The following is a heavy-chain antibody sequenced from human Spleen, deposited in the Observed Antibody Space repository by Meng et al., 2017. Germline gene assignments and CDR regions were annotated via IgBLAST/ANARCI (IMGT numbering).Heavy chain of an antibody. D-gene: IGHD3-3*01. CDR3: ARVSRGWSGYYGY. CDR2: INHSGST. V-gene: IGHV4-39*07. J-gene: IGHJ4*02. CDR1: GGSISSSSCY. Sequence: QLRLQGCDPGLVKPSETLSLTCTVSGGSISSSSCYWGWIRQPPGKGLEWIGEINHSGSTNYNPSLKSRVTISVDTSKNQFSLKLSSVTAADTAVYYCARVSRGWSGYYGYWGQGTLVTVSS.